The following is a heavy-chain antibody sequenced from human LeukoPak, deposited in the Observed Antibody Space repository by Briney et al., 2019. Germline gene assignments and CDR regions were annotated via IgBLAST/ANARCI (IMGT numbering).Heavy chain of an antibody. CDR2: IWYDGSDK. CDR1: GFTFSNYG. J-gene: IGHJ4*02. V-gene: IGHV3-33*01. Sequence: GRSLRLSWAASGFTFSNYGMHWVRQAPGKGLEWVAVIWYDGSDKYYVDSVKGRFTISRDNSKNTLYLQMNSLRAEDTAVYYCARDYGIAAAGTGLDYWGQGTLVTVSS. D-gene: IGHD6-13*01. CDR3: ARDYGIAAAGTGLDY.